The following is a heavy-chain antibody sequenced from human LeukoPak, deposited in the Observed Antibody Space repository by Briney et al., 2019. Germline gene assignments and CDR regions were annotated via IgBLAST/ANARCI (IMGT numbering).Heavy chain of an antibody. CDR3: AKDPQHSSSWYDYYYYYYMDV. CDR1: GFTFSSYG. V-gene: IGHV3-30*18. Sequence: GGSLRLSCAASGFTFSSYGMHWVRQAPGKGLEWVAVISYDGSNKYYADSVKGRFTISRDNSKNTLYPQMNSLRAEDTAVYYCAKDPQHSSSWYDYYYYYYMDVWGKGTTVTISS. CDR2: ISYDGSNK. D-gene: IGHD6-13*01. J-gene: IGHJ6*03.